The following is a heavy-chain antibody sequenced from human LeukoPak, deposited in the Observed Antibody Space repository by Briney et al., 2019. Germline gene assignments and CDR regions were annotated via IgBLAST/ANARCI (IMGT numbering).Heavy chain of an antibody. J-gene: IGHJ4*02. D-gene: IGHD3/OR15-3a*01. CDR3: AKAHLLDWLLPFDY. V-gene: IGHV3-30*18. CDR2: VSNDGGDK. CDR1: EFTFSSYA. Sequence: PGRSLRLSCAASEFTFSSYAMHWVRQAPGKGLEWVALVSNDGGDKYYADSVKGRFTISRDNSKNTLYLQMNSPRGEDTGVYYCAKAHLLDWLLPFDYWGQGTLVTVSS.